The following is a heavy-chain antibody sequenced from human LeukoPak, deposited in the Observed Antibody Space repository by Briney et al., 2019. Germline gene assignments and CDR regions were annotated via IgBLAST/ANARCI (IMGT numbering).Heavy chain of an antibody. J-gene: IGHJ4*02. CDR2: IYYSGST. CDR1: GVSSSSSSYY. CDR3: ARYRPDYYFDY. Sequence: SETLSLTCTVSGVSSSSSSYYWGWIRQPPGKGLEWIGNIYYSGSTYYNPSLKSRVTISVDTSKNQFSLKLSSVTAADTAVYYCARYRPDYYFDYWGQGTLVTVSS. V-gene: IGHV4-39*07.